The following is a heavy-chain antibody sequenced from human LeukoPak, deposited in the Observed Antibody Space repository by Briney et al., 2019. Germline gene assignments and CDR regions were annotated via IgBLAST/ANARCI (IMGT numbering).Heavy chain of an antibody. D-gene: IGHD6-19*01. V-gene: IGHV4-59*01. J-gene: IGHJ3*02. CDR3: ASGGQGLVLGLNDAFDI. CDR1: GVSISTYN. CDR2: IYYSGST. Sequence: SETLSLTCTVPGVSISTYNWSWIRQPPRKGLEWIGYIYYSGSTNSNPPLKSRVTISVDTSKTHCSLRLSSVTAADTAVYYCASGGQGLVLGLNDAFDIWGEGTMVTVSS.